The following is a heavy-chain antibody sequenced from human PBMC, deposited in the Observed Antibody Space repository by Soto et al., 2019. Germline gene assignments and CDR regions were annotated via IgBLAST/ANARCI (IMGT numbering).Heavy chain of an antibody. J-gene: IGHJ4*02. D-gene: IGHD7-27*01. CDR2: VSAYNGNT. CDR1: GYTFTSYD. Sequence: GASVKVSCKSSGYTFTSYDITWVRQAPGQGLEWMGWVSAYNGNTNYAQKFQGRVSMTKDTSTSTVYMELRSLRSDDTAMYYCARDWGGFDYWGQGTLVTVSS. V-gene: IGHV1-18*01. CDR3: ARDWGGFDY.